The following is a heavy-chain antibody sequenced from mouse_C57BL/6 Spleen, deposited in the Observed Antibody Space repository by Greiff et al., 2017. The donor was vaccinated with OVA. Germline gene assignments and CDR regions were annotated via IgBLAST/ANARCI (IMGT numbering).Heavy chain of an antibody. CDR2: IDPENGDT. D-gene: IGHD4-1*01. CDR1: GFNIKDDY. CDR3: TTKEPVYAMDY. Sequence: EVQLQQSGAELVRPGASVKLSCTASGFNIKDDYMHWVKQRPEQGLEWIGWIDPENGDTEYASKFQGKATITADTSSNTAYLQLSSLTSEDTAVYYCTTKEPVYAMDYWGQGTSVTVSS. J-gene: IGHJ4*01. V-gene: IGHV14-4*01.